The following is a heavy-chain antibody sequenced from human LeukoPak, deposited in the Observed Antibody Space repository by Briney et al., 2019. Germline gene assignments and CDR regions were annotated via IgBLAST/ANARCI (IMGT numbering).Heavy chain of an antibody. V-gene: IGHV1-69*13. D-gene: IGHD6-6*01. CDR3: ARGFRAARAVGASDY. Sequence: VASVKVSCKASGGTFSSYAISWVRQAPGQGLEWMGGIIPIFGTANYAQKFQGRVTITADESTSTAYMELSSLRSEDTAVYYCARGFRAARAVGASDYWGQGTLVTVSS. CDR2: IIPIFGTA. J-gene: IGHJ4*02. CDR1: GGTFSSYA.